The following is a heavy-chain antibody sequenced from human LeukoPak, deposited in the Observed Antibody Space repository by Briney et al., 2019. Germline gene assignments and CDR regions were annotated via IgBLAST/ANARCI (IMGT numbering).Heavy chain of an antibody. V-gene: IGHV4-39*01. J-gene: IGHJ4*02. D-gene: IGHD7-27*01. Sequence: PSETLSLTCTVSGGSISSSSYYWGWIRQPPGKGLEWIGSIYYSGSTYYNPSLKSRVTISVDTSKNQFSLKLSSVTAADTAVYYCARLSTWGFNDYWGQGTLVTVSS. CDR3: ARLSTWGFNDY. CDR1: GGSISSSSYY. CDR2: IYYSGST.